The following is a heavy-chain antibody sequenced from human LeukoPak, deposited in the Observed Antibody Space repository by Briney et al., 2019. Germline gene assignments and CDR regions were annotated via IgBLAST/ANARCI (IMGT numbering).Heavy chain of an antibody. V-gene: IGHV3-30-3*01. J-gene: IGHJ6*02. Sequence: PGGSLRLSCAASGFTFSSYAVHWVRQAPGRGLEWVAVISYDGSNKYYADSVKGRFSISRDNSKNTLYLQMNSLRAEDTAVYYCARGLRFLEWLFHGNYYYGMDVWGQGTTVTVSS. CDR1: GFTFSSYA. CDR2: ISYDGSNK. CDR3: ARGLRFLEWLFHGNYYYGMDV. D-gene: IGHD3-3*01.